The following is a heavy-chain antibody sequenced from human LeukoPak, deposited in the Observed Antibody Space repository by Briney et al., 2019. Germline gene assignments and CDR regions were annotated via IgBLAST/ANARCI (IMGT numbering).Heavy chain of an antibody. J-gene: IGHJ3*02. CDR1: GYTFTGYY. Sequence: GASVKVSCKASGYTFTGYYMRWVRQAPGQGLEWMGWINPNSGGTNYAQKFQGWVTMTRDTSISTAYMELSRLRSDDTAVYYCARDGVWQQLPSAFDIWGQGTMVTVSS. CDR2: INPNSGGT. CDR3: ARDGVWQQLPSAFDI. V-gene: IGHV1-2*04. D-gene: IGHD6-13*01.